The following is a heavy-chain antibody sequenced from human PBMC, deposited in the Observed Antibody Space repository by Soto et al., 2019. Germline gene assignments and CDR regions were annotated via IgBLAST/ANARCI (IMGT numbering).Heavy chain of an antibody. D-gene: IGHD3-10*01. CDR1: GFTFSSYD. Sequence: PGGSLRLSCAASGFTFSSYDMHWVRQATGKGLEWVSAIGTAGDTYYPGSVKGRFTISRENAKNSLYLQMNSLRAGDTAVYYCARASMVRETWGAFDIWGQGTMVTVSS. V-gene: IGHV3-13*01. J-gene: IGHJ3*02. CDR2: IGTAGDT. CDR3: ARASMVRETWGAFDI.